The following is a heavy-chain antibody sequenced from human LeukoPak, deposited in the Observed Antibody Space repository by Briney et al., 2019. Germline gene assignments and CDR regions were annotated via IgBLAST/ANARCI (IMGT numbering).Heavy chain of an antibody. CDR2: IYSGGST. J-gene: IGHJ4*02. V-gene: IGHV3-66*01. CDR3: ARDRGTNGDYHRGYFDY. Sequence: GGSLRLSCAASGFTVSSNYMSWVRQAPGKGLEWVSVIYSGGSTYYADSVKGRFTISRDNAKNSLYLQMNSLRAEDTAVYYCARDRGTNGDYHRGYFDYWGQGTLVTVSS. D-gene: IGHD1-1*01. CDR1: GFTVSSNY.